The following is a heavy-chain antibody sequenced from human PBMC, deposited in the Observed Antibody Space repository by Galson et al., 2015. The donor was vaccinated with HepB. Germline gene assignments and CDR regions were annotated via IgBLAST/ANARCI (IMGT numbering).Heavy chain of an antibody. CDR1: GGTFSSYA. V-gene: IGHV1-69*13. D-gene: IGHD1-1*01. Sequence: SVKVSCKASGGTFSSYAISWVRQAPGQGLEWMGGIIPIFGTANYAQKFQGRVTITADESTSTAYMELSSLRSEDTAVYYCTSALEGVQLERGGVWVFDIWGQGTMVTVSS. CDR2: IIPIFGTA. J-gene: IGHJ3*02. CDR3: TSALEGVQLERGGVWVFDI.